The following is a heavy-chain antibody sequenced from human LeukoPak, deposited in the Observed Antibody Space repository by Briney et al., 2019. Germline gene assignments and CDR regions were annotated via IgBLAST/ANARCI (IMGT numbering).Heavy chain of an antibody. D-gene: IGHD3-16*01. J-gene: IGHJ4*02. CDR3: AKDIGIMITFGGEGYFDY. CDR1: GFTFDEYA. CDR2: ISWNSGSI. V-gene: IGHV3-9*01. Sequence: SLRLSCAASGFTFDEYAMHGVRQAPGKGLEGVSGISWNSGSIGYADSVKGRFTISRDNDKNSLYLQMNSLRAEDTDLYFCAKDIGIMITFGGEGYFDYWGQGTLVTVSS.